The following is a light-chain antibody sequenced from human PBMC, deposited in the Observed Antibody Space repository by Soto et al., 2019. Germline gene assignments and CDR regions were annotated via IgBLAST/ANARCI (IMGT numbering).Light chain of an antibody. CDR2: GAS. J-gene: IGKJ1*01. CDR3: QQYGTSPWT. CDR1: QSVSSGY. Sequence: DTVLTQSPGTLYLSPGERATLSCRASQSVSSGYLAWYQQRPGQAPRLLIYGASTRATGIPDRFSGSGSGTDFTLTISRLEPEDFAVYYCQQYGTSPWTFGQGTKVDIK. V-gene: IGKV3-20*01.